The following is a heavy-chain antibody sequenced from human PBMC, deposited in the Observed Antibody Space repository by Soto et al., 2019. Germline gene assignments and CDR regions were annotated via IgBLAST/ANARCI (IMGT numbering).Heavy chain of an antibody. CDR2: ISAYNGNT. CDR3: ARDSRGYYYGMDV. J-gene: IGHJ6*02. CDR1: GYTFTSYG. V-gene: IGHV1-18*01. Sequence: GASVKVSCKASGYTFTSYGISWVRQAPGQGLEWMGWISAYNGNTNYAQKLQGRVTMTTDTSTSTAHMELRSLRSDDTAVYYCARDSRGYYYGMDVWGQGTTVTVSS. D-gene: IGHD4-17*01.